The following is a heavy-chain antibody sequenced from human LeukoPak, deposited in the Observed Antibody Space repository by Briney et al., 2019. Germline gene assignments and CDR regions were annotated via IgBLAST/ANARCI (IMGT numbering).Heavy chain of an antibody. J-gene: IGHJ4*02. CDR3: ARGYCSGGSCYSGMCFDY. Sequence: SETLSLTCTVSGGPISGYHWSWIRQPPGRDLEWLGYIYYSGTTNYNPSLKGRVTISVDTSKNQFSLKLSSVTAADTAVYYCARGYCSGGSCYSGMCFDYWGQGTLVTVSS. CDR1: GGPISGYH. CDR2: IYYSGTT. D-gene: IGHD2-15*01. V-gene: IGHV4-59*12.